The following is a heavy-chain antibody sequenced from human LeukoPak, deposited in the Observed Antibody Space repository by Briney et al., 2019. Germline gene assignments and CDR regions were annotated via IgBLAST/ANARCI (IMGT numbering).Heavy chain of an antibody. CDR1: GVSVSSASYY. CDR2: IYASGNT. V-gene: IGHV4-61*01. Sequence: PSETLSLTCTVSGVSVSSASYYWTWIRQPPGKGLKWIGYIYASGNTNYNPSLKSRVTISVDTSKNQFSLKLSSETAADTAVHYCARDPPVAGTSWGQGTLVTVSS. J-gene: IGHJ4*02. D-gene: IGHD6-19*01. CDR3: ARDPPVAGTS.